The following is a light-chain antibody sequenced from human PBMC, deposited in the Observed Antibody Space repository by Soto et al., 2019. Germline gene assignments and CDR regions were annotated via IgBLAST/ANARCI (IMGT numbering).Light chain of an antibody. J-gene: IGKJ1*01. CDR1: QSISSW. CDR2: DAS. V-gene: IGKV1-5*01. CDR3: HQYNSYSPT. Sequence: DIQMTQSPSPLSASVGDRITITCRASQSISSWLAWYQQKPGKAPKLLIYDASGLESGVPSRFSGSGSGTEFTLTISSLQPDDFATYYCHQYNSYSPTFGQGTKVDI.